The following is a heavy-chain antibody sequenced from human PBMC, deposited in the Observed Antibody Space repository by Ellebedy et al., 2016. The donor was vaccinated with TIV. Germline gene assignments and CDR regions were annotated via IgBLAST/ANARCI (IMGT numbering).Heavy chain of an antibody. Sequence: GESLKISXAAYGFTFSNFWMTWVRQAPGKGLEWVANIKKDGGLRFYVDSVKGRFTISRDNARNSLYPQMNSLRAEDTAAYYCARYRTREDCTNGVCSDDAFDIWGQGTMVTVSS. CDR1: GFTFSNFW. CDR3: ARYRTREDCTNGVCSDDAFDI. CDR2: IKKDGGLR. D-gene: IGHD2-8*01. J-gene: IGHJ3*02. V-gene: IGHV3-7*01.